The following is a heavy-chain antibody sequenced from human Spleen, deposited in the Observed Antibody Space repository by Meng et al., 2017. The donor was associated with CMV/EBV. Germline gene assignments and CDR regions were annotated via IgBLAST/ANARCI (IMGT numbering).Heavy chain of an antibody. V-gene: IGHV3-21*01. CDR1: GFTVSSVY. Sequence: GGSLRLSCAASGFTVSSVYMTWVRQAPGKGLEWVSSISSSSSYIYYADSVKGRFTISRDNAKNSLYLQMNSLRAEDTAVYYCARDLGIAVANYWGQGTLVTVSS. D-gene: IGHD6-19*01. CDR3: ARDLGIAVANY. J-gene: IGHJ4*02. CDR2: ISSSSSYI.